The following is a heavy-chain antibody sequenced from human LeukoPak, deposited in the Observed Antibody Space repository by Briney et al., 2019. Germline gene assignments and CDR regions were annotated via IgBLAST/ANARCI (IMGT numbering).Heavy chain of an antibody. CDR2: IYWDDDK. CDR3: AHTDYDSSGYHFDY. CDR1: GGSISSYYW. J-gene: IGHJ4*02. Sequence: TLSLTCTVCGGSISSYYWSWLRQPPGKALEWLALIYWDDDKRYSPSLKSRLTITKDTSKNQVVLTMTNMDPVDTATYYCAHTDYDSSGYHFDYWGQGTLVTVSS. V-gene: IGHV2-5*08. D-gene: IGHD3-22*01.